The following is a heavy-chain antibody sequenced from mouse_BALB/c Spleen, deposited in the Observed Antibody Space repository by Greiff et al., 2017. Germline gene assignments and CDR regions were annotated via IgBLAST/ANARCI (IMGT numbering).Heavy chain of an antibody. CDR3: ARQDYPYAMDY. J-gene: IGHJ4*01. CDR2: ISSGGSYT. V-gene: IGHV5-6*01. D-gene: IGHD2-4*01. CDR1: GFTFSSYG. Sequence: EVMLVESGGDLVKPGGSLKLSCAASGFTFSSYGMSWVRQTPDKRLEWVATISSGGSYTYYPDSVKGRFTISRDNAKNTLYLQMSSLKSEDTAMYYCARQDYPYAMDYWGQGTSVTVSS.